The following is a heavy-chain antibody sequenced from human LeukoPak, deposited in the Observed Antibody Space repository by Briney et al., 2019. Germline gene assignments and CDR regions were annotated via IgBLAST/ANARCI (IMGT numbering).Heavy chain of an antibody. CDR3: TRVNTNVGYFDY. D-gene: IGHD1-1*01. V-gene: IGHV6-1*01. CDR1: GDSVSSNSAT. Sequence: SQTLSLTCAISGDSVSSNSATWSWIRQSPSRGLEWLGRTYYRSKWYNDYAVSVRSRITFNPDTSKNQFSLQLNSVTPEDMAVYYCTRVNTNVGYFDYWGQGILVTVSS. CDR2: TYYRSKWYN. J-gene: IGHJ4*02.